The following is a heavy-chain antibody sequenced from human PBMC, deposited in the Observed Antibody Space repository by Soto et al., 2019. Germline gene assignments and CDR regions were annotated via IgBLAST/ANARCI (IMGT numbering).Heavy chain of an antibody. CDR2: ISGSGGST. J-gene: IGHJ4*02. CDR3: AKDHLAGIVY. V-gene: IGHV3-23*01. Sequence: EVQLLGSGGGLVQPGGALRLSCAASGFTFSSYAMSWVRQAPGNGLEWVSAISGSGGSTYYTDSVKGRFTIATANPKNSLYLQMNSLRAEDTSVYYCAKDHLAGIVYWGQGTLVTVSS. CDR1: GFTFSSYA. D-gene: IGHD6-19*01.